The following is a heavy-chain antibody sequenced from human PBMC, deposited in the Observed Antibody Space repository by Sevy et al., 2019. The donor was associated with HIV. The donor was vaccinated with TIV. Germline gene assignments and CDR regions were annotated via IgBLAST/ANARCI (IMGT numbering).Heavy chain of an antibody. V-gene: IGHV4-31*03. Sequence: SETLSLTCTVSGDSINNGDYYWSWIRQHPGKGLEWIGKIYYTGTTYYNPSLKSRLRISVERSENTLSLSLRSVTAADTAVYYCARTTVTTLSSARNNXFDPWGQGTLVTVSS. CDR3: ARTTVTTLSSARNNXFDP. CDR1: GDSINNGDYY. D-gene: IGHD4-4*01. CDR2: IYYTGTT. J-gene: IGHJ5*02.